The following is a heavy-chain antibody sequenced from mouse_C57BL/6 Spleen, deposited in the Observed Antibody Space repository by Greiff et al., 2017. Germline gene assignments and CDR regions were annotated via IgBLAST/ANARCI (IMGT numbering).Heavy chain of an antibody. D-gene: IGHD1-1*01. CDR3: ARVAYYGSFFDY. CDR1: GFTLSSYA. CDR2: ISDGGSYT. Sequence: DVMLVESGGGLVKPGGSLKLSCAASGFTLSSYAMSWVRQTPEKRLEWVATISDGGSYTYYPDNVKGRFTISRDNAKNNLYLQMSHLKSEDTAMYYCARVAYYGSFFDYWGQGTTLTVSS. V-gene: IGHV5-4*03. J-gene: IGHJ2*01.